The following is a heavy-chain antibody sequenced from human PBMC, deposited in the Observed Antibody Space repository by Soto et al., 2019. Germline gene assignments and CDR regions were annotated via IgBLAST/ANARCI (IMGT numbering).Heavy chain of an antibody. CDR3: AAGWGQVVDTAMVFDY. CDR1: GFTFTSSA. D-gene: IGHD5-18*01. CDR2: IVVGSGNT. V-gene: IGHV1-58*01. Sequence: VASVKVSCKASGFTFTSSAVQWVRQARGQRLEWIGWIVVGSGNTNYAQKFQERVTITRDMSTSTAYMELSSLRSEDTAVYYCAAGWGQVVDTAMVFDYWGQGTLVTVSS. J-gene: IGHJ4*02.